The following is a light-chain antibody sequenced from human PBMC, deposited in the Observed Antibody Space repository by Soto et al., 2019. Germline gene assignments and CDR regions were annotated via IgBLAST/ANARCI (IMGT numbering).Light chain of an antibody. Sequence: EILLTQSPGTLSLSPGERATLSCRASQSVSSSYLSWYQLKPGQAPRLLIYGASSMATGIPDRFSGSGYGTDFTLTISRLEPEDFAVYYCQQYGYSFSSFGQGTKVEL. CDR2: GAS. CDR3: QQYGYSFSS. CDR1: QSVSSSY. V-gene: IGKV3-20*01. J-gene: IGKJ1*01.